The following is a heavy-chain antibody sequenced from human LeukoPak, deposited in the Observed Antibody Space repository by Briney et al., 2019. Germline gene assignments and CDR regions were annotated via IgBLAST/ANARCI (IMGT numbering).Heavy chain of an antibody. J-gene: IGHJ3*02. D-gene: IGHD1-26*01. CDR3: ARIIVGATTFAFDI. V-gene: IGHV4-59*01. CDR1: GGSISSYY. Sequence: PSETLSLTCTVSGGSISSYYWSWIRQPPGKGLEWIGSIYYSGSTYYNPSLKSRVTISVDTSRNQFSLKLSSVTAADTAVYYCARIIVGATTFAFDIWGQGTMVTVSS. CDR2: IYYSGST.